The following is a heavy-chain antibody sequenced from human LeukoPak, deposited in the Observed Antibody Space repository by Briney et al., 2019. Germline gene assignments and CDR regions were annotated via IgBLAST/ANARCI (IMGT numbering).Heavy chain of an antibody. Sequence: GGSQRLSCAASGFSVSSTYMSWVRQAPGKGLEWVSLIYTSGSTFYADSVMGRFTISRDNSKNTLFLQMNSLRAEDSAVYYCTRDRAGTQSWVEFDLWGQGTLVTVSS. D-gene: IGHD3-10*01. CDR2: IYTSGST. CDR1: GFSVSSTY. V-gene: IGHV3-66*03. CDR3: TRDRAGTQSWVEFDL. J-gene: IGHJ5*02.